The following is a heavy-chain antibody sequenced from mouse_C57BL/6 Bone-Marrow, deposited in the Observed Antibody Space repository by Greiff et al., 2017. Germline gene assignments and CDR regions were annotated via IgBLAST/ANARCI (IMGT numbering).Heavy chain of an antibody. V-gene: IGHV3-6*01. CDR2: ISYDGSN. CDR3: ARGRSEDGDYYAMGY. CDR1: GYSITSGYY. Sequence: EVKLMESGPGLVKPSQSLSLTCSVTGYSITSGYYWNWFRPFPGTNLEWMGYISYDGSNHYNPSLYNRISITRYPSKHQFFLELKSVTTEDTATYDGARGRSEDGDYYAMGYWGQGTSGTVAA. D-gene: IGHD2-13*01. J-gene: IGHJ4*01.